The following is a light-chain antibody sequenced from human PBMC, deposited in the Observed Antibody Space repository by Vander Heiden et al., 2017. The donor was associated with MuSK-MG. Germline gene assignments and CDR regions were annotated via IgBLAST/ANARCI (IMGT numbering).Light chain of an antibody. CDR2: DAS. CDR1: QSVSSNS. V-gene: IGKV3-20*01. Sequence: ENVLTQSPGTLSLSPGERATLSCRGSQSVSSNSLAWYQQKPGQAPRLLIYDASKRATVIPDRFSGSGSGTDFTLTISRLEPEDFAVYHCQQDGNSPITFGGGTKVEIK. J-gene: IGKJ4*01. CDR3: QQDGNSPIT.